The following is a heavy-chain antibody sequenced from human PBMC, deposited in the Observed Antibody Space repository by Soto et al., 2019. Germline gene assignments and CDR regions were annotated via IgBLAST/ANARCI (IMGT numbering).Heavy chain of an antibody. Sequence: PSQTLSLTCAISGDSVSSNSAAWNWIRQSPSRGLEWLGRTYYRSKWYHDYEVSVKSRITINPDTSKNLFSLQLNSVTPEDTAVYYCARGGYHGSGSSDPYFYYGMHVWGQGTTVTVSS. CDR3: ARGGYHGSGSSDPYFYYGMHV. J-gene: IGHJ6*02. D-gene: IGHD3-10*01. V-gene: IGHV6-1*01. CDR1: GDSVSSNSAA. CDR2: TYYRSKWYH.